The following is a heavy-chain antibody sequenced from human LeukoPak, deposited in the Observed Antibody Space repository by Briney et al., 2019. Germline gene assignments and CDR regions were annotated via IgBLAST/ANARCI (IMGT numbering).Heavy chain of an antibody. Sequence: SETLSLTCTVSGGSVSSGSYYWSWIRQPPGKGLEWIGYIYYSGSTNYNPSLKSRVTISVDTSKNQFSLKLSSVIAADTAVYYCARIANYDYVWGSYRSNYWGQGTLVTVSS. V-gene: IGHV4-61*01. CDR1: GGSVSSGSYY. J-gene: IGHJ4*02. CDR3: ARIANYDYVWGSYRSNY. CDR2: IYYSGST. D-gene: IGHD3-16*02.